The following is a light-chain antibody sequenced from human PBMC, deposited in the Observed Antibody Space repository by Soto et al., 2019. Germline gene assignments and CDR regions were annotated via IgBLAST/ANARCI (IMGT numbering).Light chain of an antibody. CDR1: QGIRND. CDR2: AAS. V-gene: IGKV1-6*01. Sequence: IQMTQSPSTLSGSVGDRVTITFRASQGIRNDLGWYQQKPGKAPKLLIYAASILQTGVPSRFSGGESGTDFTLTISNLQPEDFATYYCLQDYTFPWTFGRGTKVDIK. CDR3: LQDYTFPWT. J-gene: IGKJ1*01.